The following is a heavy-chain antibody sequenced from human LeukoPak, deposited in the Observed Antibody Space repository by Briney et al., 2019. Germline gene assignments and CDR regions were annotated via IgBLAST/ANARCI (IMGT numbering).Heavy chain of an antibody. CDR3: ARARRPPRGYSGYDLTGGAPFDY. Sequence: SETLSLTCTVSGGSISSSSYYWGWIRQPPGKGLEWIGRIYTSGSTNYNPSLKSRVTISVDTSKNQFSLKLSSVTAADTAVYYCARARRPPRGYSGYDLTGGAPFDYWGQGTLVTVSS. V-gene: IGHV4-39*07. D-gene: IGHD5-12*01. J-gene: IGHJ4*02. CDR2: IYTSGST. CDR1: GGSISSSSYY.